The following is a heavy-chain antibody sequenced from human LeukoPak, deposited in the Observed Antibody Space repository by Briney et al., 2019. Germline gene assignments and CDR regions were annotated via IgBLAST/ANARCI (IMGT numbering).Heavy chain of an antibody. CDR1: GYTFTDYY. Sequence: ASVKVSCRASGYTFTDYYIHWVRQAPGQGLEWMGRINPNSGGTDHAHKFRGGVTMTRDTSISTAFMDLSGLISDDTAVYYCARDIGYGDYGRDYWGQGTLVTVSS. CDR3: ARDIGYGDYGRDY. D-gene: IGHD5-12*01. J-gene: IGHJ4*02. V-gene: IGHV1-2*06. CDR2: INPNSGGT.